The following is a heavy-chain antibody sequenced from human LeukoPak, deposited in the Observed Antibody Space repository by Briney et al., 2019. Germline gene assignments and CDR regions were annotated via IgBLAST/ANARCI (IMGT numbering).Heavy chain of an antibody. Sequence: GGSRRLACAAYGFTFGSYWMSWVRQAPGKGLEWVANIKQDGSEKYYGDSVKGRFTISRDNAKNSLYLQMNSLRAEDTAVYYCAGLDYYDSRDWGQGTLVTVSS. J-gene: IGHJ4*02. CDR2: IKQDGSEK. CDR1: GFTFGSYW. V-gene: IGHV3-7*01. CDR3: AGLDYYDSRD. D-gene: IGHD3-22*01.